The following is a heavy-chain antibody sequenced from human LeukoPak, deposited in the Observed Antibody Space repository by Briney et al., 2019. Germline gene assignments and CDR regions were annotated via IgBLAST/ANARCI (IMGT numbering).Heavy chain of an antibody. V-gene: IGHV3-7*01. CDR2: IKQDGSEK. CDR3: ARDWGVPVLYYGMDV. J-gene: IGHJ6*02. D-gene: IGHD3-16*01. CDR1: GFTLSSYW. Sequence: PGGSLRLSCAASGFTLSSYWMSWVRQAPGKGLEWVANIKQDGSEKYYVDSVKGRFTISRDNVKNSLYLQMNSLRAEDTAVYYCARDWGVPVLYYGMDVWGQGNTVTVCS.